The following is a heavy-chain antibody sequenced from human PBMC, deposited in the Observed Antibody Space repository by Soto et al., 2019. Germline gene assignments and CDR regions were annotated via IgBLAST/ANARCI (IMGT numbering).Heavy chain of an antibody. CDR2: IYWNDDK. CDR3: ARDPTDVDTAMPGGFDY. Sequence: VSGPTLVNPTQTLTLTCTFSGFSLSTSGVGVGWIRQPPGKALEWLALIYWNDDKRYSPSLKSRLTITKDTSKNQVVLTMTNMDPVDTATYYCARDPTDVDTAMPGGFDYWGQGTLVTVSS. D-gene: IGHD5-18*01. V-gene: IGHV2-5*01. J-gene: IGHJ4*02. CDR1: GFSLSTSGVG.